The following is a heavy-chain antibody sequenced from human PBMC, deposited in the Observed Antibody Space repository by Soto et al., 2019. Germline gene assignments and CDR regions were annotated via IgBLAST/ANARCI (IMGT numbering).Heavy chain of an antibody. CDR2: ITSAGSGT. Sequence: EVQLVESGGGLVQPGESLTLSCAASGFTFSSYWMHWVRQAPGKGLVWVSRITSAGSGTYYADSVKGRITIARDNATNTFSLQMSRLKVEVTAVYFCARGDGDRYDGNGYLGRHWGQGTLVTVSS. CDR1: GFTFSSYW. D-gene: IGHD3-22*01. CDR3: ARGDGDRYDGNGYLGRH. V-gene: IGHV3-74*01. J-gene: IGHJ4*02.